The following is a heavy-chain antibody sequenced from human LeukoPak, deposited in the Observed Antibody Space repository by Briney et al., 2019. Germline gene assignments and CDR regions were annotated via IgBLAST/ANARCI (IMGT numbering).Heavy chain of an antibody. CDR3: AKTDSSDYSYSFDY. Sequence: GGSLRLSCAASGFTFSNYAMSWVRQAPGKGLEWVSAISGSGGRTYYADSVKGRFIISRDNSKKTLYLQMSSLRAEDTAVFYCAKTDSSDYSYSFDYWGQGTLVTVSS. D-gene: IGHD3-22*01. V-gene: IGHV3-23*01. J-gene: IGHJ4*02. CDR2: ISGSGGRT. CDR1: GFTFSNYA.